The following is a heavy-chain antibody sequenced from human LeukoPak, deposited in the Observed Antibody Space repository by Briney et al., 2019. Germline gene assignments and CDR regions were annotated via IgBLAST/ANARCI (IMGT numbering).Heavy chain of an antibody. CDR3: ARVLVVPAAMLYGDYAGNAFDI. V-gene: IGHV1-2*02. CDR2: INPNSGGT. J-gene: IGHJ3*02. Sequence: ASVKVSCKASGYTFTGYYMHWVRQAPGQGLEWMGWINPNSGGTNYAQKFQGRVTMTRDTSISTAYMELSRLRSDDTAVYYCARVLVVPAAMLYGDYAGNAFDIWGQGTMVTVSS. CDR1: GYTFTGYY. D-gene: IGHD2-2*01.